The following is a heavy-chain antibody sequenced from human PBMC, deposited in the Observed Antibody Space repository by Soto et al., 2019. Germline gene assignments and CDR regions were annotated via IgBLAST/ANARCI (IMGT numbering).Heavy chain of an antibody. CDR2: ISGSGGST. J-gene: IGHJ5*02. D-gene: IGHD3-3*01. CDR1: GFTFSSYA. CDR3: AKGGFLEWLTNINWFDP. Sequence: PGGSLRLSCAASGFTFSSYAMSWVRQAPGKGLEWVSAISGSGGSTYYADSVKGRFTISRDNSKNTLYLQMNSLRAEDTAVYYCAKGGFLEWLTNINWFDPWGQGTLVTVSS. V-gene: IGHV3-23*01.